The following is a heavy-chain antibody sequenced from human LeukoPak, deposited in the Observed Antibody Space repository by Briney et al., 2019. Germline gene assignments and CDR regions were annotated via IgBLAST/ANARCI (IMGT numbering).Heavy chain of an antibody. CDR2: IYTPGAT. CDR3: GRQGYTASHYFFDY. J-gene: IGHJ4*02. Sequence: PSETLSLTCTVSSGSINSYYWGWVRQPPGKGLEWIGRIYTPGATQYNPSLKSRVTMSVDTSTNQFSLNLRSMTAADTAVYYCGRQGYTASHYFFDYWSQGSLVAVS. CDR1: SGSINSYY. V-gene: IGHV4-4*07. D-gene: IGHD2-2*02.